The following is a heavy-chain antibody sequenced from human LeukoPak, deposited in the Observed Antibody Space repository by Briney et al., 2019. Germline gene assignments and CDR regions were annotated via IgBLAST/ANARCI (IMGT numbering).Heavy chain of an antibody. CDR3: ARVRGSTLAGTDYFDY. Sequence: ASETLSLTCTVSGGSIISYYWSWIRQPPGKGLEWIGYIYYSGSTNYNPSLKSRVPISVDTSKNQFSLKLSSVPAADTAVYYCARVRGSTLAGTDYFDYWGQGTLVTVSS. V-gene: IGHV4-59*01. D-gene: IGHD6-13*01. CDR2: IYYSGST. J-gene: IGHJ4*02. CDR1: GGSIISYY.